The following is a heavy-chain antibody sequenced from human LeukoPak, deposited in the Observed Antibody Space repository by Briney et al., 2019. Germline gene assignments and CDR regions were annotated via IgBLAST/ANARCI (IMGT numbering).Heavy chain of an antibody. CDR1: GYTFSGYY. J-gene: IGHJ4*02. CDR3: ARDLPNVGANDY. D-gene: IGHD1-26*01. CDR2: INPNSGGT. V-gene: IGHV1-2*02. Sequence: ASVKVSCKASGYTFSGYYMHWVRRAPGQGLEWMGWINPNSGGTKYAQKFQGRVTMTRDTSINTAYMEVSWLTSDDTAVYYCARDLPNVGANDYWGQGTLVTVSS.